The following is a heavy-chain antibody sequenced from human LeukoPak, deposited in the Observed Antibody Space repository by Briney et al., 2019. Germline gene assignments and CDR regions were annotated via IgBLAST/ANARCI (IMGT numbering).Heavy chain of an antibody. J-gene: IGHJ3*02. V-gene: IGHV3-48*01. CDR2: ISSSSSTI. CDR3: ARDSSSSYYYDSSNAFDI. D-gene: IGHD3-22*01. Sequence: GGSLRLSCAASGFTFSSYEMNWVRQAPGKGLEWVSYISSSSSTIYYADSVKGRFTISRDNAKNSLYLQMNSLRAEDTAVYYCARDSSSSYYYDSSNAFDIWGQGTMVTVSS. CDR1: GFTFSSYE.